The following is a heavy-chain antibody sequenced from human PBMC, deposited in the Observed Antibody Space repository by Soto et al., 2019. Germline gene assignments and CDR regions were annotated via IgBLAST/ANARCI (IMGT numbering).Heavy chain of an antibody. J-gene: IGHJ5*02. Sequence: QVQLQQSGPGLVKPSQTLSLTCAISGDSVSSNDAVWNWIRQSPSRGLEWLGRTYYRSIWQTEHAVSVKGRMTINPDASKNHFSLQLNSVTPEDTAMYYCARLVGNSWLDHWGQGTLVTVSA. V-gene: IGHV6-1*01. CDR1: GDSVSSNDAV. CDR2: TYYRSIWQT. D-gene: IGHD6-6*01. CDR3: ARLVGNSWLDH.